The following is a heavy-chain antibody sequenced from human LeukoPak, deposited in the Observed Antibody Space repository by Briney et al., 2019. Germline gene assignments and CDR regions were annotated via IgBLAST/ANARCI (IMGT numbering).Heavy chain of an antibody. CDR1: GYTFTSYD. CDR3: ARKGARCSSTSCHPLDY. V-gene: IGHV1-8*01. D-gene: IGHD2-2*01. Sequence: ASVKVSCKASGYTFTSYDINWVRQATGQGLEWMGWMNPNSGNTGYAQKFQGRVTMTRNTSISTAYMELSSLRSEDTAVYYRARKGARCSSTSCHPLDYWGQGTLVTVSS. CDR2: MNPNSGNT. J-gene: IGHJ4*02.